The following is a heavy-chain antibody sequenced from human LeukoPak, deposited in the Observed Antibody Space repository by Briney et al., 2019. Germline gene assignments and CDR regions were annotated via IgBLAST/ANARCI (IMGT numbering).Heavy chain of an antibody. Sequence: PSETLSLTCTVSGGSISSYYWSLIRQPPGKGLEWIGYIYSSGSTNYNPCLKSRVTIPVDTSKNQFSLKLSSVTAADTAVYYCARVVLDGDPSYYYYMDVWGKGTTVTVSS. CDR1: GGSISSYY. CDR3: ARVVLDGDPSYYYYMDV. J-gene: IGHJ6*03. CDR2: IYSSGST. V-gene: IGHV4-59*01. D-gene: IGHD4-17*01.